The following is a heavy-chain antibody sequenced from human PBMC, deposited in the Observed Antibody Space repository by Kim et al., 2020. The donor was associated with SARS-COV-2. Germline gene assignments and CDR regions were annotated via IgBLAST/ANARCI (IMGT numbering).Heavy chain of an antibody. CDR3: ASQTYYYDSSGPYYFDY. CDR1: GFTFSSYG. Sequence: GGSLRLSCAASGFTFSSYGMHWVRQAPGKGLEWVAVISYDGSNKYYADSVKGRFTISRDNSKNTLYLQMNSLRAEDTAVYYCASQTYYYDSSGPYYFDY. V-gene: IGHV3-33*05. J-gene: IGHJ4*01. D-gene: IGHD3-22*01. CDR2: ISYDGSNK.